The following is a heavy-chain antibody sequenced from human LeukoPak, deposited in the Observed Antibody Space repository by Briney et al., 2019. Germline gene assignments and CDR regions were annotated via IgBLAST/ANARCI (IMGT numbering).Heavy chain of an antibody. Sequence: GGSLRLSCAASGFIFSDFAMRWVRQASGKGLEWVGRIRTKVDSYATTYAASVKGRFTVSRDDSKNTAYLEMNSLKSEDTAVYYCARPSSGFHFWGQGTLVTVSS. CDR3: ARPSSGFHF. D-gene: IGHD3-22*01. CDR2: IRTKVDSYAT. CDR1: GFIFSDFA. V-gene: IGHV3-73*01. J-gene: IGHJ4*02.